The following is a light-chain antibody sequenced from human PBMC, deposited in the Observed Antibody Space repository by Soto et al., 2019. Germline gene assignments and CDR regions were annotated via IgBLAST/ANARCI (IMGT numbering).Light chain of an antibody. CDR1: HDITSY. CDR2: DAS. Sequence: DIQMTQSPSSLSASVGDRVTITCQASHDITSYLNWYQHKPGKAPKILIYDASILEAGVPSRFSGSGSGTHFTFTISSLQPEDVATYYCQKCDYLPIFGPGTTVDFK. J-gene: IGKJ3*01. V-gene: IGKV1-33*01. CDR3: QKCDYLPI.